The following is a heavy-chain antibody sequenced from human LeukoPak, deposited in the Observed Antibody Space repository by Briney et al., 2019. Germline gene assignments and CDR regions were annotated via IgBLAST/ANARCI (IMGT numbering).Heavy chain of an antibody. CDR3: ARNRELSLSFDF. D-gene: IGHD3-16*02. J-gene: IGHJ4*02. Sequence: GGSLRLSCAASGFTFSDYYMSWIRQAPGKGLEWVSYISSSGSTIYYADSVKGRFTLSKDNAKNSLYLQMNSLRAEDTAVYYFARNRELSLSFDFWGQGTLVTVSS. CDR1: GFTFSDYY. CDR2: ISSSGSTI. V-gene: IGHV3-11*01.